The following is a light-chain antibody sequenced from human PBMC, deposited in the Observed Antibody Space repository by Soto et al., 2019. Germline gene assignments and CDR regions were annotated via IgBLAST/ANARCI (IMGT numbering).Light chain of an antibody. CDR1: QSVSSN. V-gene: IGKV3-15*01. CDR2: GAS. CDR3: QHYNSYSEA. J-gene: IGKJ1*01. Sequence: EVVVTQSPATLSVSPGERATLSCRASQSVSSNLAWYQQKPGQAPRLLIYGASTRATGIPARFSGSGSGTEFTLTISSLQPDDFATYYCQHYNSYSEAFGQGTKVDIK.